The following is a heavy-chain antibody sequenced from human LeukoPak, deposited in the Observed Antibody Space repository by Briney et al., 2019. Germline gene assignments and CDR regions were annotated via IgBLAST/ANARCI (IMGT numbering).Heavy chain of an antibody. CDR2: INPIFGTA. CDR1: GGTFSSYA. Sequence: ASVKVSCKASGGTFSSYAISWVRQAPGQGLEWMGGINPIFGTANYAQKFQGRVTITTDESTSTAYMELSSLRSEDTAVYYCATTNCSSTSCNTYTFHYWGQGTLVTVSS. J-gene: IGHJ4*02. V-gene: IGHV1-69*05. CDR3: ATTNCSSTSCNTYTFHY. D-gene: IGHD2-2*02.